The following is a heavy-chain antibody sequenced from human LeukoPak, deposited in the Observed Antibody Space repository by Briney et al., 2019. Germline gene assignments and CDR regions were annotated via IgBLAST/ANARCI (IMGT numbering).Heavy chain of an antibody. CDR3: AREERGYSGYYFDY. CDR2: IYYSGST. CDR1: GGSISSGDYY. Sequence: SQTLSLTCTVSGGSISSGDYYWSWIRQPPGKGLEWIGYIYYSGSTYYTPALKSRVNISVDTSKNQFSLKLSSVTAADTAVYYCAREERGYSGYYFDYWGQGTLVTVSS. V-gene: IGHV4-30-4*01. J-gene: IGHJ4*02. D-gene: IGHD5-12*01.